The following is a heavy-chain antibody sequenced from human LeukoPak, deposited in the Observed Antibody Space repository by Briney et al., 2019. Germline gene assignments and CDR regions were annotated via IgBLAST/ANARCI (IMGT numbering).Heavy chain of an antibody. Sequence: SETLSLTCTVSGGSISSYYWSWIRQPARKGLEWVGRIYATGSTNYNPSLKSRVTMSVDTSKNQFSLNLNSVTAADTAVYYCARVGYSSGWYPLDYWGQGTLVTVSS. J-gene: IGHJ4*02. CDR2: IYATGST. V-gene: IGHV4-4*07. CDR3: ARVGYSSGWYPLDY. D-gene: IGHD6-19*01. CDR1: GGSISSYY.